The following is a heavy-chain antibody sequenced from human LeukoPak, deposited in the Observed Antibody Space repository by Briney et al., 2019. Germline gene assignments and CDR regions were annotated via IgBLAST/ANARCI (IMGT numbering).Heavy chain of an antibody. Sequence: RASVKVSCKASGYTFITYAISWVRQAPGQGLEWMGWISAYNGNTNYAQKLQGRVTMTTDTSTSTAYMELGSLRSDDTAVYYCARAPSIAAPNPWGQGTLVTVSS. CDR2: ISAYNGNT. J-gene: IGHJ5*02. D-gene: IGHD6-6*01. CDR1: GYTFITYA. CDR3: ARAPSIAAPNP. V-gene: IGHV1-18*01.